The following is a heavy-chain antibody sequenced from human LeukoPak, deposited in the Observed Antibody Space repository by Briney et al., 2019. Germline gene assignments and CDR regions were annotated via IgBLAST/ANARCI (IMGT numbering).Heavy chain of an antibody. D-gene: IGHD3-22*01. CDR1: GYTFTSYG. CDR3: ARGYYYDSSGYRMKGLGMDV. V-gene: IGHV1-69*13. J-gene: IGHJ6*02. CDR2: IIPIFGTA. Sequence: ASVKVSCKASGYTFTSYGISWVRQAPGQGLEWMGGIIPIFGTANYAQKFQGRVTITADESTSTAYMELSSLRSEDTAVYYCARGYYYDSSGYRMKGLGMDVWGQGTTVTASS.